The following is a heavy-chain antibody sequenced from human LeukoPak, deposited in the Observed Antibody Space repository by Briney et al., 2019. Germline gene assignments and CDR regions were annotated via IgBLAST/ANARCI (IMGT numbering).Heavy chain of an antibody. CDR2: INHSGST. CDR3: ARTQYCSSTSCYSVLRYYYYMDV. Sequence: PSETLSLTCAVYGGSFSGYYWSWIRQPPGKGLEWIGEINHSGSTNYNPSLKSRVTISVDTSKNQFSLKLSSVTAADTAVYYCARTQYCSSTSCYSVLRYYYYMDVWGKGTTVTVSS. J-gene: IGHJ6*03. D-gene: IGHD2-2*01. CDR1: GGSFSGYY. V-gene: IGHV4-34*01.